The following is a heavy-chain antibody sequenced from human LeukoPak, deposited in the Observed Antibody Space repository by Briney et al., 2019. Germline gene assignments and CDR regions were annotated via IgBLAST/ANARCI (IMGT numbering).Heavy chain of an antibody. J-gene: IGHJ4*02. CDR3: ARADYGGNGLFDY. CDR1: GFTFDDYG. CDR2: INWNGGST. V-gene: IGHV3-20*04. D-gene: IGHD4-23*01. Sequence: RSGGSLRLFCAASGFTFDDYGMSWVRQAPGKGLEWVSGINWNGGSTGYADSVKGRFTICRDNAKNSLYLQMNSLRAEDTALYYCARADYGGNGLFDYWGQGTLVTVSS.